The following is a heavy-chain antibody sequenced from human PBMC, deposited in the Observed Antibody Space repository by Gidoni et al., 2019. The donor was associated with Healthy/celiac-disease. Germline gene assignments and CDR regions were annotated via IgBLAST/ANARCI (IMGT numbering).Heavy chain of an antibody. V-gene: IGHV1-69*01. J-gene: IGHJ6*02. Sequence: QVQLVQYGAEVTKPGSSVQVSCKASGGTFSSYAIRGVRQAPGQGLEWMGGLIPIFGTANYAQKFQGRVTITADESTSTAYMELSSLRSEDTAVHYCARDLGLWDPNDYYGMDVWGQGTTVTVSS. CDR3: ARDLGLWDPNDYYGMDV. CDR2: LIPIFGTA. CDR1: GGTFSSYA. D-gene: IGHD5-18*01.